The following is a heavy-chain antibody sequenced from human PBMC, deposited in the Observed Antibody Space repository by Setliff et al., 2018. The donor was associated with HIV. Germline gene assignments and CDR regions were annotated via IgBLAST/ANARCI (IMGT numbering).Heavy chain of an antibody. CDR3: ARALWFGELDV. Sequence: PGESLKISCAASGFTVSSNYMSWVRQAPGKGLEWVSVIYSGGSTYYADSVKGRFTISRDNSKNTLYLQMNSLRAEGTAVYYCARALWFGELDVWGKGTTVTVSS. V-gene: IGHV3-53*01. J-gene: IGHJ6*04. CDR1: GFTVSSNY. D-gene: IGHD3-10*01. CDR2: IYSGGST.